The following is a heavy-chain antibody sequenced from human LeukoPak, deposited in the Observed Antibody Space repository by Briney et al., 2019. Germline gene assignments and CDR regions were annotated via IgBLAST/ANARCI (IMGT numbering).Heavy chain of an antibody. V-gene: IGHV3-15*01. J-gene: IGHJ4*02. CDR2: IKSKTDGGTT. CDR1: GFTLSDAW. CDR3: ATVGYAVVGFDY. D-gene: IGHD2-15*01. Sequence: GGSLRLSCAASGFTLSDAWMSWVRQAPGKGLEWVGRIKSKTDGGTTDYVAPVKGRFTISRDDSKNMLYLQMNSLRSVDTAVYYCATVGYAVVGFDYWGQGTLVTVSS.